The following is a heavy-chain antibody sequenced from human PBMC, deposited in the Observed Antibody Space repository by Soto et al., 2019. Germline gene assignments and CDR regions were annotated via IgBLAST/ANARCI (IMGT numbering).Heavy chain of an antibody. CDR1: GFTFSSYS. CDR2: ISSSSSYI. J-gene: IGHJ4*02. CDR3: ASDSDRQWLVPANY. D-gene: IGHD6-19*01. Sequence: GGSLRLSCAASGFTFSSYSMNWVRQAPGKGLEWVSSISSSSSYIYYADSVKGRFTISSDNAKNSLYLQMNSLRAEDTAVYYCASDSDRQWLVPANYWGQGTLVTVSS. V-gene: IGHV3-21*01.